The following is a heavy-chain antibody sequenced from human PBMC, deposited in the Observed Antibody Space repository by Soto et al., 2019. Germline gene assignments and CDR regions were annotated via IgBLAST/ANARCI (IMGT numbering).Heavy chain of an antibody. CDR2: INPRSGKT. J-gene: IGHJ4*02. CDR1: GDTLSTYY. Sequence: VQLVQSGAEVKRPGASVKISCKASGDTLSTYYMHWARQAPGQGLEWMGIINPRSGKTNYPQKFQGTVKMHRDASTTTVDMELSTLRSEDTAMYYCARGVGYSDRSGYPLDSWGQGTLFTVSS. V-gene: IGHV1-46*01. CDR3: ARGVGYSDRSGYPLDS. D-gene: IGHD3-22*01.